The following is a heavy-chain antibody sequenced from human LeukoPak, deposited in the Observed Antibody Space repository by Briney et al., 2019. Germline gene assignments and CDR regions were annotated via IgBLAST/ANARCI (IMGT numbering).Heavy chain of an antibody. CDR3: ARSSGSDRYYYYYMDV. D-gene: IGHD3-16*02. J-gene: IGHJ6*03. Sequence: VASVKASCKASGYTFTSYDINWVRQATGQALEWMGWMNANSGNTGYAQKLQGRVTMTRNTSISTAYMELSSLRSEDTAVYYCARSSGSDRYYYYYMDVWGKGTTVTVSS. V-gene: IGHV1-8*01. CDR2: MNANSGNT. CDR1: GYTFTSYD.